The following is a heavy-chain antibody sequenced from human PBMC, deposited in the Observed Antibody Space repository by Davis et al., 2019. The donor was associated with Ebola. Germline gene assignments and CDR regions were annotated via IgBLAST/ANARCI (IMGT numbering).Heavy chain of an antibody. V-gene: IGHV1-3*01. CDR2: INAGNGNT. D-gene: IGHD2-2*02. J-gene: IGHJ6*02. Sequence: ASVKVSCKTSGYTFTNYGITWVRQAPGQRLEWMGWINAGNGNTKYSQKFQGRVTITRDTSATTAYMELSSLRSEDTAVYYCARDCIRTGCYNYGMDVWGQGTTVTVSS. CDR1: GYTFTNYG. CDR3: ARDCIRTGCYNYGMDV.